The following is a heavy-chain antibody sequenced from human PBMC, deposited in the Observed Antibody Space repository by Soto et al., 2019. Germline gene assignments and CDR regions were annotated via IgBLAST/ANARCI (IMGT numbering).Heavy chain of an antibody. CDR2: IFSNDEK. D-gene: IGHD3-22*01. Sequence: SGPTLVNPTETLTLSCTVSGFSLSNARMGVSWIRQPPGKALEWLAHIFSNDEKSYSTSLKSRLTISKDTSKSQVVLTMTNMDPVDTATYYCARFHYDSSGYYYIGFDYWGQGTLVTVSS. CDR1: GFSLSNARMG. J-gene: IGHJ4*02. V-gene: IGHV2-26*01. CDR3: ARFHYDSSGYYYIGFDY.